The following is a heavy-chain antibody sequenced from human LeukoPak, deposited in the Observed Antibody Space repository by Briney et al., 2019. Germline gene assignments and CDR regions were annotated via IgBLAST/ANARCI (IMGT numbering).Heavy chain of an antibody. CDR3: ARDESGPAY. Sequence: GGSLRLSCAASGFTFSNYWMTWVRQAPGKGLEWVANVKEDGSEKYYVDSVKGRFTISRDNAKNSLYLQMNSLRAEDTALYYCARDESGPAYWGQGTLVTVSS. J-gene: IGHJ4*02. CDR1: GFTFSNYW. CDR2: VKEDGSEK. V-gene: IGHV3-7*03. D-gene: IGHD3-3*01.